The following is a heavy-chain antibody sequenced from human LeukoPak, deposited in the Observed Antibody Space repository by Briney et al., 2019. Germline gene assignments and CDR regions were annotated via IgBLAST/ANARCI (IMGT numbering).Heavy chain of an antibody. Sequence: GGSLRLSCGASGSTFSASDMHWVRQAPGKGLEWVSVIYSGGSTYYADSVKGRFTISRHNSKNTLYLQMNSLRAEDTAVYYCARGSPYYYYGMDVWGQGTTVTVSS. V-gene: IGHV3-53*04. CDR3: ARGSPYYYYGMDV. CDR2: IYSGGST. J-gene: IGHJ6*02. CDR1: GSTFSASD.